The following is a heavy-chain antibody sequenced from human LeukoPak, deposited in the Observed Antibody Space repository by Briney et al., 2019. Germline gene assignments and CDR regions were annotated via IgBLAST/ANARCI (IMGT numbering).Heavy chain of an antibody. Sequence: KPSETLSLTCAVYGGSFSGYSWSWIRQPPGKGLEWIGEINHSGSTNYNPSLKSRVTISVDTSKNQFSLKLSSVTAADTAVYYCASLRGASYYYDSSGYLGYWGQGTLVTVSS. CDR3: ASLRGASYYYDSSGYLGY. CDR1: GGSFSGYS. D-gene: IGHD3-22*01. J-gene: IGHJ4*02. V-gene: IGHV4-34*01. CDR2: INHSGST.